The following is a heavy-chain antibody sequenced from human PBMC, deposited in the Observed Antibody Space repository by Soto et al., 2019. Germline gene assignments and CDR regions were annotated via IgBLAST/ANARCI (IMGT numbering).Heavy chain of an antibody. CDR1: GYPFTNFD. J-gene: IGHJ5*02. CDR2: SSAYTDTP. V-gene: IGHV1-18*01. Sequence: ASVKVSCKGSGYPFTNFDVNSGRPAKGHGLDWMGWSSAYTDTPKYAQKFRGRVTMTIETSTSTAYXELRSLTSEDTALYDCARLITGVEAWFGRWPQGTLVAAAS. CDR3: ARLITGVEAWFGR. D-gene: IGHD2-8*01.